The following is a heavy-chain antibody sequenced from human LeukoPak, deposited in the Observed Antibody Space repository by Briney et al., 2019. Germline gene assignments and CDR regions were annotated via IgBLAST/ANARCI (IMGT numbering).Heavy chain of an antibody. CDR3: ARESGDYDFWSGYYPQYFDY. V-gene: IGHV4-39*02. CDR1: GGSISSSSYY. J-gene: IGHJ4*02. Sequence: SETLSLTCTVSGGSISSSSYYWGWMRQPPGKGLEWIGSIYYSGSTYYNPSLKSRVTISVDTSKNQFSLKLSSVTAADTAVYYCARESGDYDFWSGYYPQYFDYWGQGTLVTVSS. D-gene: IGHD3-3*01. CDR2: IYYSGST.